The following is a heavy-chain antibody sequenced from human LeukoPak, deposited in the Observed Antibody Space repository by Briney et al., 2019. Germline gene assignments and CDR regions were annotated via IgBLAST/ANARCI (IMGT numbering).Heavy chain of an antibody. Sequence: GGSLRLSCAASGFTFSSYAMSWVRQAPGKGLEWVLAISGSGGSTYYADSVKGRFTISRDNSKNTLYLQMNSLRAEDTAVYYCAKEGFYCSGGSCYPDYWGQGTLVTVSS. J-gene: IGHJ4*02. V-gene: IGHV3-23*01. D-gene: IGHD2-15*01. CDR3: AKEGFYCSGGSCYPDY. CDR2: ISGSGGST. CDR1: GFTFSSYA.